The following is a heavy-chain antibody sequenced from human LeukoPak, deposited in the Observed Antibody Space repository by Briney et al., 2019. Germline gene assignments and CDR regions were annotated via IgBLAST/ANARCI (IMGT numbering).Heavy chain of an antibody. Sequence: GGSLRLSCVASGFIFSNYEMNWVRQAPGKGLEWLSYISSSGSTIYCADCVKGRFTISRDNARKSLYLQMNSLRAEDTAVYFCARSDEITVADSYYYYAMDVWGKGTTVTVSS. CDR3: ARSDEITVADSYYYYAMDV. CDR2: ISSSGSTI. V-gene: IGHV3-48*03. J-gene: IGHJ6*04. D-gene: IGHD6-19*01. CDR1: GFIFSNYE.